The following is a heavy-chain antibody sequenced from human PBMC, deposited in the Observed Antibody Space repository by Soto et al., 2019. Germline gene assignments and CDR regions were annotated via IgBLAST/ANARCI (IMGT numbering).Heavy chain of an antibody. CDR3: ATWGAGYCSSTSCSYYFDY. J-gene: IGHJ4*02. Sequence: PSETLSLTCTVSGGSISSYYWSWIRQPPGKGLEWIGYIYYSGSTNYNPSLKSRVTISVDTSKNQFSLKLSSVTAADTAVYYCATWGAGYCSSTSCSYYFDYWGQGTLVTVSS. CDR1: GGSISSYY. D-gene: IGHD2-2*01. V-gene: IGHV4-59*08. CDR2: IYYSGST.